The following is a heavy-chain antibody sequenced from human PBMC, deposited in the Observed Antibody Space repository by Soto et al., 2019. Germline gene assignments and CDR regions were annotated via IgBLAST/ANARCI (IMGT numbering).Heavy chain of an antibody. CDR1: GGSISSSSYY. J-gene: IGHJ3*02. CDR2: IYYSGST. Sequence: SETLSLTCTVSGGSISSSSYYWGWIRQPPGKGLEWIGSIYYSGSTYYNPSLKSRVTISVDTSKNQFSLKLSSVTAADTAVYYCATIAVAGTAFDIWGQGTMVTVSS. CDR3: ATIAVAGTAFDI. D-gene: IGHD6-19*01. V-gene: IGHV4-39*01.